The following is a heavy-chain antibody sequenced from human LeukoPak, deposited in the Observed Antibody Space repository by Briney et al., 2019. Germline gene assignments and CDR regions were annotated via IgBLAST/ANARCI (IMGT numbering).Heavy chain of an antibody. J-gene: IGHJ6*02. Sequence: PGGSLRLSCAASGFTFSTYGMSWVRQAPGKGLEWVSAISGSGGSTYYADSVKGRFTISRDNSKNTLYLQMNSLRAEDTAVYYCAKVRGWDIPYGMDVWGQGTTVTVSS. D-gene: IGHD6-19*01. CDR2: ISGSGGST. CDR3: AKVRGWDIPYGMDV. CDR1: GFTFSTYG. V-gene: IGHV3-23*01.